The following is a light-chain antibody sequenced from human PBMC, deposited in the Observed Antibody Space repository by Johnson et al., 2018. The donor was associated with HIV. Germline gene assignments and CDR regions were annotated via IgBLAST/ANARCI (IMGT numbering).Light chain of an antibody. CDR2: DNN. CDR3: GTWDSSLSAYV. V-gene: IGLV1-51*01. Sequence: QFVLTQPPSVSAASGQKVDISCSGSSSNIENNYLSWYQQLPHTAPKLLISDNNKRPSGIPDRFSGSKSGTSATLGITGLQTGDGAVYYCGTWDSSLSAYVFGTGTKVTVL. J-gene: IGLJ1*01. CDR1: SSNIENNY.